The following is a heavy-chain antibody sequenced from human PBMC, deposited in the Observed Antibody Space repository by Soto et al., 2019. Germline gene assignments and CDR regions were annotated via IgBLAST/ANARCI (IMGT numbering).Heavy chain of an antibody. CDR1: GFTFSSYS. CDR2: FRTGGDDATT. J-gene: IGHJ4*02. Sequence: EVQLLESGGGLVQPGGSLRLSCAASGFTFSSYSMSWVRQAPGKGLEWVSGFRTGGDDATTYYADSVKGRFTISRDNSKKMLFLQMNSLRAEDTAIYYGAKKANSGPASQYFDNWGQGTLVTVSS. D-gene: IGHD1-1*01. CDR3: AKKANSGPASQYFDN. V-gene: IGHV3-23*01.